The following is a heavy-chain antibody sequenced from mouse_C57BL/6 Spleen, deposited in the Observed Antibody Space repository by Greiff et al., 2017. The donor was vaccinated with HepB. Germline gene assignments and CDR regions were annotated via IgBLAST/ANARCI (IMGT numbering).Heavy chain of an antibody. Sequence: VQLQQPGAELVRPGSSVKLSCKASGYTFTSYWMHWVKQRPIQGLEWIGNIDPSDSETHYNQKFKDKATLTVDKSSSTAYMQLSSLTSEDSAVDYCARPHYYGSSFWFAYWGQGTLVTVSA. CDR3: ARPHYYGSSFWFAY. D-gene: IGHD1-1*01. CDR2: IDPSDSET. V-gene: IGHV1-52*01. J-gene: IGHJ3*01. CDR1: GYTFTSYW.